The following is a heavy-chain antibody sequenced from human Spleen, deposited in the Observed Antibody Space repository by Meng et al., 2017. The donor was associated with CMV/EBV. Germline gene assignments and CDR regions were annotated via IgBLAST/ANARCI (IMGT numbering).Heavy chain of an antibody. D-gene: IGHD6-6*01. CDR2: ISPILGVA. CDR3: AATRGAARPEGFDF. Sequence: SVKVSCKSSGSIFNTYTLSWVRNAPGQGLEWMGRISPILGVAVYAQNYQGRVTITADRSTSTTYMEISGLTSEDTAMFYCAATRGAARPEGFDFWGQGTRVTVSS. V-gene: IGHV1-69*02. CDR1: GSIFNTYT. J-gene: IGHJ3*01.